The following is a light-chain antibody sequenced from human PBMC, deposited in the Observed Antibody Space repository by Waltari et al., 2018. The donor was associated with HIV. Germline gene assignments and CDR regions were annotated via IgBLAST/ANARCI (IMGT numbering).Light chain of an antibody. Sequence: QPASVSGSPGQSVTISCTGTTSDFGPYNFVSWYQQHPGNVPKVLIYQITSRPSGVPHRFSASRSGNTASLTISGLQAEDEAVYYCSTHTADDTLAFGGGTKLTVL. CDR1: TSDFGPYNF. CDR3: STHTADDTLA. J-gene: IGLJ3*02. V-gene: IGLV2-14*03. CDR2: QIT.